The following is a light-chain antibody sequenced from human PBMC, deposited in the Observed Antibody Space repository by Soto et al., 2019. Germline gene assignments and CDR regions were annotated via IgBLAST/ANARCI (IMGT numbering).Light chain of an antibody. CDR1: SSDVGGYNY. Sequence: QSALTQSASVSGSPGQSITISCTGTSSDVGGYNYVSWYQQHPGKAPKLMIYEVSNRPSGVSNRFSGSKSGNTASLTISGLQPEDEADYYCSSYTSGNTYVFGTGTKLTVL. CDR3: SSYTSGNTYV. V-gene: IGLV2-14*01. CDR2: EVS. J-gene: IGLJ1*01.